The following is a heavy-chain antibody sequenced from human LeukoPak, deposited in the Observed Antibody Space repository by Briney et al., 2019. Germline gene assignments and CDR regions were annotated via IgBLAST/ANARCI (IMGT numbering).Heavy chain of an antibody. CDR3: ARDGYNAQGGGYYYGMDV. CDR1: GFTFSSHW. V-gene: IGHV3-7*01. Sequence: GGSLRLSCAASGFTFSSHWVAWLRQAPEKGLEWVANIKQDGSEIYYVDSVKGRFTISRDNAKNSLYLQMNSLRAEDTAVYYCARDGYNAQGGGYYYGMDVWGQGTTVTVSS. D-gene: IGHD5-24*01. J-gene: IGHJ6*02. CDR2: IKQDGSEI.